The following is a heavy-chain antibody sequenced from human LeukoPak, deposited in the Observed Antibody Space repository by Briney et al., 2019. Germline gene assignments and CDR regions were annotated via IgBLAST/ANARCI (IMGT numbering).Heavy chain of an antibody. CDR1: GFTVSAYA. J-gene: IGHJ4*02. V-gene: IGHV3-23*01. CDR3: AARKVRGVWFYLDC. D-gene: IGHD3-10*01. Sequence: PGVSLRLSCAASGFTVSAYAMAWVRQAPGKGLEWVSTIYDDNTYYADSVKGRFAISTDNSKNTLYLQMNSLRVEDTAVYFCAARKVRGVWFYLDCWGQGTLVTVSS. CDR2: IYDDNT.